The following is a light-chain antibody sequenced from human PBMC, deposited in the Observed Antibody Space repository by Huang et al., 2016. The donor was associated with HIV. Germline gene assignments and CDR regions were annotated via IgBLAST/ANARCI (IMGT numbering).Light chain of an antibody. CDR3: QQTYSTPRT. CDR1: QTINTY. CDR2: AAS. V-gene: IGKV1-39*01. J-gene: IGKJ1*01. Sequence: DIQMTQSPSSLSASVGDRVTITCRASQTINTYLNWYQQKPGKAPKPLVYAASSLHRGVPSRFSGSGSGKDFTLTISGLQREDFATYFCQQTYSTPRTFGQGTRVEIK.